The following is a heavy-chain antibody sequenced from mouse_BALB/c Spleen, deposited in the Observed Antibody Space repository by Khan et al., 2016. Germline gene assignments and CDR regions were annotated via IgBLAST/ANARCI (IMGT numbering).Heavy chain of an antibody. D-gene: IGHD2-4*01. J-gene: IGHJ3*01. V-gene: IGHV2-6-7*01. CDR3: ASYYDYDGGFAY. CDR2: IWGDGST. CDR1: GFSITGFA. Sequence: QVQLKQSGPGLVAPSQSLSITCTVSGFSITGFAVNWVRQPPGKGLEWLGVIWGDGSTDSDSALKSRLSISKDDSKSQVFLKMNSLQTEDTARYYCASYYDYDGGFAYWGQGTLVTVSA.